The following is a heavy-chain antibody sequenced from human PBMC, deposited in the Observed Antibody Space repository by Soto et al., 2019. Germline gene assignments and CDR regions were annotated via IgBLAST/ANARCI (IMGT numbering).Heavy chain of an antibody. CDR1: GGSISSGGYY. CDR2: IYYSGST. D-gene: IGHD6-13*01. Sequence: TLSLTCTVPGGSISSGGYYWSWIRQHPGKALLWIGYIYYSGSTYYNPSLKSRVTISVDTSKNEFSLKLSSVTAADTAVYYCARAHSSSLSYYYYGMDVWGQGTTVTVSS. J-gene: IGHJ6*02. V-gene: IGHV4-31*03. CDR3: ARAHSSSLSYYYYGMDV.